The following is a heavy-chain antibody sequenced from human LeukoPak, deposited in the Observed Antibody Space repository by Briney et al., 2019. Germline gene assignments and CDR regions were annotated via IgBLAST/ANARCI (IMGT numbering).Heavy chain of an antibody. CDR2: LNHSGST. D-gene: IGHD5-12*01. CDR3: ARGGSGYAYYYYYMDV. CDR1: GGSFSGYY. J-gene: IGHJ6*03. Sequence: SSETLSLTCAVYGGSFSGYYWSWIRQPPGKGLEWIGELNHSGSTNYNPSLKSRVTISVDTSKNQFSLKLSSVTAADTAVYYCARGGSGYAYYYYYMDVWGKGTTVTVSS. V-gene: IGHV4-34*01.